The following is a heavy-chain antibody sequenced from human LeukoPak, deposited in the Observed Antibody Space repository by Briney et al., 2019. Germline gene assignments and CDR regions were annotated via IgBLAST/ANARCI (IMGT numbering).Heavy chain of an antibody. CDR3: ARDNYGTLDY. D-gene: IGHD4-17*01. CDR1: GYTFTDYF. CDR2: TSPKSGDR. J-gene: IGHJ4*02. V-gene: IGHV1-2*02. Sequence: ASVKVSCKISGYTFTDYFIHWVRQAPGQGLEWMGWTSPKSGDRKCTQKFQGRVTMTRDTSISTVYMELDRLTFDDTAVYFCARDNYGTLDYWGQGSLVTVSS.